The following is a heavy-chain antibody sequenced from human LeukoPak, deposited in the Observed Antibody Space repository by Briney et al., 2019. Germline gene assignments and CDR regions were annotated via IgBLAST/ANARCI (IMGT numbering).Heavy chain of an antibody. V-gene: IGHV1-69*13. CDR2: IIPIFGIA. CDR3: TAMADRYYYYYMDV. CDR1: GGPFTSYA. D-gene: IGHD5-18*01. J-gene: IGHJ6*03. Sequence: SVKVSCKASGGPFTSYAISWVPQAPGHEREWRGGIIPIFGIANYAQKFQGRVTITADESTSTAYMELSSLRSEDTAVYYCTAMADRYYYYYMDVWGKGPTVTVSS.